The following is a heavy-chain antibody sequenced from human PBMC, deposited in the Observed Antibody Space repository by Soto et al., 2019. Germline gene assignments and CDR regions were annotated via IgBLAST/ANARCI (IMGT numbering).Heavy chain of an antibody. CDR3: AKGMDV. Sequence: QVQLVESGGGVVQPGRSLRLSCAASGFTFSSYGMHWVRQAPGKGLEWVAVISYDGSNKYYADSVKGRFTISRDNSKNTLYLKMNSLRAEDTAVYYCAKGMDVWGQGTTVTVSS. V-gene: IGHV3-30*18. CDR1: GFTFSSYG. CDR2: ISYDGSNK. J-gene: IGHJ6*02.